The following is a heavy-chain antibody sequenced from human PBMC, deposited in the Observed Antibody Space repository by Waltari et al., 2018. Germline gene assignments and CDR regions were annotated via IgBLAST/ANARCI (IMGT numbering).Heavy chain of an antibody. V-gene: IGHV3-30-3*01. CDR3: ATDLGAAARIRGMIDY. J-gene: IGHJ4*01. D-gene: IGHD6-13*01. CDR1: GFTFSSYA. CDR2: ISYDGSNT. Sequence: QVQLVESGGGVVQPGRSLRLSCAASGFTFSSYAMHWVRQAPGKWLEWVAVISYDGSNTSYADSVKGRFTISTDNSKHPLYLQMNSLRAEYTAVYYCATDLGAAARIRGMIDYWGHGTLVTVSS.